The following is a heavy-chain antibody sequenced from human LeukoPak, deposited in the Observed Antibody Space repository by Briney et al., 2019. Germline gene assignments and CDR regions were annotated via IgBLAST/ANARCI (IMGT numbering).Heavy chain of an antibody. Sequence: PGGSLRLSCAASGFTFSSYSMNWVRQAPGKGLEWVSSISSSSSYIYYADSVKGRFTISRDNAKNSLYLQMNSLRAEDTAVYYCARDINDYVWGSYRTHDAFDIWGQGTMVTVSS. V-gene: IGHV3-21*01. CDR1: GFTFSSYS. CDR2: ISSSSSYI. J-gene: IGHJ3*02. CDR3: ARDINDYVWGSYRTHDAFDI. D-gene: IGHD3-16*01.